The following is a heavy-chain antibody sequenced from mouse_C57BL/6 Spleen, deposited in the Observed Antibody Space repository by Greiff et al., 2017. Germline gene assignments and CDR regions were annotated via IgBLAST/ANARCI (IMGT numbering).Heavy chain of an antibody. CDR2: INPNNGGT. CDR3: ARSTAPLDY. V-gene: IGHV1-26*01. CDR1: GYTFTDYY. Sequence: VQLQQSGPELVKPGASVKISCKASGYTFTDYYMNWVKQSHGKSLEWIGDINPNNGGTSYNQKFKGKATLTVDKSSSPAYMGLRSLTSEDSAVYYCARSTAPLDYWGQGTTLTVSS. J-gene: IGHJ2*01. D-gene: IGHD1-2*01.